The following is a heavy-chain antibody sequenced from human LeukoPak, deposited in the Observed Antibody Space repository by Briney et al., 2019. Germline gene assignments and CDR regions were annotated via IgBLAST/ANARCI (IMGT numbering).Heavy chain of an antibody. CDR2: INEDGSEK. V-gene: IGHV3-7*04. CDR1: GFTFSSYW. CDR3: ARDHLGYSFDY. Sequence: GGSLRLSCAASGFTFSSYWMSWVRQAPGKGLEWLANINEDGSEKYYVDSVKGRFTISRDNAKNSLDLRMNSLRADDTAVYYCARDHLGYSFDYWGQGTLVTVSS. J-gene: IGHJ4*02.